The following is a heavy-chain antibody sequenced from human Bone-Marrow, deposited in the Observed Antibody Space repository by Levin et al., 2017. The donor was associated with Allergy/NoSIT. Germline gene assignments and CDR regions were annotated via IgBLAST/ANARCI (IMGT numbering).Heavy chain of an antibody. CDR2: IWYDGSNK. CDR1: GFTFSSYG. J-gene: IGHJ6*02. CDR3: ARDRDGFLEWLGKYYYYYGMDV. Sequence: PGGSLRLSCAASGFTFSSYGMHWVRQAPGKGLEWVAVIWYDGSNKYYADSVKGRFTISRDNSKNTLYLQMNSLRAEDTAVYYCARDRDGFLEWLGKYYYYYGMDVWGQGTTVTVSS. D-gene: IGHD3-3*01. V-gene: IGHV3-33*01.